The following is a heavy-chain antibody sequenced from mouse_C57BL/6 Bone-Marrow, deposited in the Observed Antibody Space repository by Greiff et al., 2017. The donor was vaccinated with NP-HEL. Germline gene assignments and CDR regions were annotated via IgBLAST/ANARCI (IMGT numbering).Heavy chain of an antibody. Sequence: VKLVESGPGLVAPSQSLSITCTVSGFSLTSYGVSWVRQPPGKGLEWLGVIWGDGSTNYHSALISRLSISKDNSKSQVFLKLNSLQTDDTATYYCAKREDLDYEGAMDYWGQGTSVTVSS. V-gene: IGHV2-3*01. CDR1: GFSLTSYG. CDR3: AKREDLDYEGAMDY. J-gene: IGHJ4*01. D-gene: IGHD2-4*01. CDR2: IWGDGST.